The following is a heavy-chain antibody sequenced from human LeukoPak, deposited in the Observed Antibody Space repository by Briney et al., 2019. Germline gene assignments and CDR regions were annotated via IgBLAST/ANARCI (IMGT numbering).Heavy chain of an antibody. J-gene: IGHJ1*01. V-gene: IGHV3-23*01. CDR1: GFTFSSYA. CDR3: AKDQELIVVATSYFQH. Sequence: GGSLRLSCAASGFTFSSYAMSWVRQAPGKGLEWDSAISGSGGSTYYADSVKGRFTISRDNSKNTLYLQMNSLRAEDTAVYYCAKDQELIVVATSYFQHWGQGTLVTVSS. CDR2: ISGSGGST. D-gene: IGHD3-22*01.